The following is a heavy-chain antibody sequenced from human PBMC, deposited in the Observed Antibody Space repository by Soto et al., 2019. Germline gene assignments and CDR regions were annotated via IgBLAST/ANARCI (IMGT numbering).Heavy chain of an antibody. Sequence: ASVKVSCKASGGTFSSYAISWVRQAPGQGLEWMGGIIPIFGTANYAQKFQGRVTITADESTSTAYMELSSLRSEDTAVYYLVVAATRGGAFDIWGQGTMVTVSS. J-gene: IGHJ3*02. CDR1: GGTFSSYA. V-gene: IGHV1-69*13. CDR3: VVAATRGGAFDI. CDR2: IIPIFGTA. D-gene: IGHD2-15*01.